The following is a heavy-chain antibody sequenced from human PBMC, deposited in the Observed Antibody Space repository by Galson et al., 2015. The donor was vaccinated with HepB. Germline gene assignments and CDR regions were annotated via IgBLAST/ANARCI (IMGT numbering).Heavy chain of an antibody. D-gene: IGHD4-17*01. CDR3: ARPPNGGDYAFDY. J-gene: IGHJ4*02. V-gene: IGHV1-3*01. CDR1: GYTFTSYA. Sequence: SVKVSCKASGYTFTSYAMHWVRQAPVQRLEWMGWINAGNGNTKYSQKFQGRVTITRDPSASTAYMELRSLRYEDTAVYYCARPPNGGDYAFDYWGQGTLFTVSS. CDR2: INAGNGNT.